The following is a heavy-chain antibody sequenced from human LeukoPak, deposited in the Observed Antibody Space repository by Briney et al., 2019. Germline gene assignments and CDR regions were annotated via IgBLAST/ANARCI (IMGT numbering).Heavy chain of an antibody. Sequence: GGSLRLSCAASGFTVSSNYMSWVRQAPGKGLEWVSVIYSGGSTYYADSVKGRFTISRDNSKNTLYLQMNSLRAEDTAVYYCASVGRYYGSGSYYNSPHYYYYMDVWGKGTTVTISS. CDR1: GFTVSSNY. CDR2: IYSGGST. D-gene: IGHD3-10*01. J-gene: IGHJ6*03. CDR3: ASVGRYYGSGSYYNSPHYYYYMDV. V-gene: IGHV3-66*01.